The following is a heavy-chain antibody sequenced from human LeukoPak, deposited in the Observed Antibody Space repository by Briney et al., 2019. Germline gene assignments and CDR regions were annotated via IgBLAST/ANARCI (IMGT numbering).Heavy chain of an antibody. CDR1: GFTFGSHW. Sequence: GGSLRLSCVASGFTFGSHWMHWVRQAPGKGLVWVSRISPDGSTTGYADCVEGRFTVSRDNAKNTLYLQMNSLREEHTAFYYCTRDRTSVTLFDYWGHGTLVTVSS. V-gene: IGHV3-74*01. CDR3: TRDRTSVTLFDY. D-gene: IGHD4-17*01. CDR2: ISPDGSTT. J-gene: IGHJ4*01.